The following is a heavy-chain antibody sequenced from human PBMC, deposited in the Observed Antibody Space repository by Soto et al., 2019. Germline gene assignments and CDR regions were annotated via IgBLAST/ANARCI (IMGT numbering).Heavy chain of an antibody. CDR1: GFTFSDYY. CDR2: ISSSGSTI. Sequence: PGGSLRLSGAASGFTFSDYYMSWIRQAPGKGLEWVSYISSSGSTIYYADSVKGRFTISRDNAKNSLYLQMNSLRAEDTAVYYCARDRKPIVVVPAAIPSHIWGQGTMVTVSS. J-gene: IGHJ3*02. CDR3: ARDRKPIVVVPAAIPSHI. V-gene: IGHV3-11*01. D-gene: IGHD2-2*01.